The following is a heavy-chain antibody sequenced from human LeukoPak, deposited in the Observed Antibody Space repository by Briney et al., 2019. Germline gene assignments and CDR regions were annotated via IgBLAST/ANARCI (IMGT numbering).Heavy chain of an antibody. CDR3: AKAGGYGDYAIPDY. V-gene: IGHV3-30*04. D-gene: IGHD4-17*01. Sequence: SGGSLRLSCAASGFTFSSYAMHWVRQAPGKGLEWVAVISYDGSNKYYADSVKGRFTISRDNSKNTLYLQMNSLRAEDTAVYYCAKAGGYGDYAIPDYWGQGTLVTVSS. CDR2: ISYDGSNK. J-gene: IGHJ4*02. CDR1: GFTFSSYA.